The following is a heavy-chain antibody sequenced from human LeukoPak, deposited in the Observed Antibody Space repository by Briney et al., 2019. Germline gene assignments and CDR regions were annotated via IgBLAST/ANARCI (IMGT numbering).Heavy chain of an antibody. V-gene: IGHV4-39*01. Sequence: SETLSLTCTVSGGSISSSSYYWGWIRQPPGKGLEWIGSTYYSGSTYYNPSLKSRVTISVDTSKNQFSLKLSSVTAADTAVYYCASVGIFGVVTHDAFDIWGQGTMVTVSS. J-gene: IGHJ3*02. CDR1: GGSISSSSYY. D-gene: IGHD3-3*02. CDR3: ASVGIFGVVTHDAFDI. CDR2: TYYSGST.